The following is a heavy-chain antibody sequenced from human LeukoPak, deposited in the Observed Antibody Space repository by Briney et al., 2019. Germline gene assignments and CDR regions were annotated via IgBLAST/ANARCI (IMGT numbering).Heavy chain of an antibody. Sequence: GGSLRLSCAASGFTFSSYAMSWVRQAPGKGLEWVSAISGSGGSTYYADSVKGRFTISRDNSKNTLYLQMNSLRAEDTAVYYCARDLLIVGVPSWAFDIWGQGTMVTVSS. J-gene: IGHJ3*02. D-gene: IGHD1-26*01. V-gene: IGHV3-23*01. CDR1: GFTFSSYA. CDR3: ARDLLIVGVPSWAFDI. CDR2: ISGSGGST.